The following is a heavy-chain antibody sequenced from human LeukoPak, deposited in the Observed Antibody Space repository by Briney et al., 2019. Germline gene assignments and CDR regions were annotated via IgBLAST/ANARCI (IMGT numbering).Heavy chain of an antibody. CDR1: GGSISSYY. CDR2: IYYSGST. V-gene: IGHV4-59*12. CDR3: ATLEAGFTMVRGVIITFDY. D-gene: IGHD3-10*01. Sequence: SETLSLTCTVSGGSISSYYWSWIRQPPGKGLEWIGYIYYSGSTNYNPSLKSRVTISVDTSKNQFSLKLSSVTAAGTAVYYCATLEAGFTMVRGVIITFDYWGQGTLVTVSS. J-gene: IGHJ4*02.